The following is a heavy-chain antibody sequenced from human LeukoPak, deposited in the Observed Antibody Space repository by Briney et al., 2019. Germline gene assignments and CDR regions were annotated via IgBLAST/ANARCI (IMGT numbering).Heavy chain of an antibody. V-gene: IGHV4-59*01. D-gene: IGHD2-8*01. CDR2: IYYSGST. CDR1: GGSISSYY. Sequence: PSETLSLTCTVSGGSISSYYWSWIRQPPGRGLEWIGYIYYSGSTNYNPSLKSRVTISVDTSKNQFSLKLSSVTAADTAMYYCARAIWTNDYYYYYGMDVWGQGTTVTVSS. CDR3: ARAIWTNDYYYYYGMDV. J-gene: IGHJ6*02.